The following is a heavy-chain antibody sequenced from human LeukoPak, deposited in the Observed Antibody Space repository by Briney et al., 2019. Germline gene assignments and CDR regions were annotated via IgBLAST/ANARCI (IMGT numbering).Heavy chain of an antibody. CDR1: GFTFSSYE. D-gene: IGHD3-10*01. CDR3: ARDGGSGSYLNWFDP. Sequence: PGGSLRLSCAAAGFTFSSYEMNWVRQAPGKGLEWVSYISTSGSSIYYADSVKGRFTISRDNAKNSLYLQMNSLRAEDTAVYYCARDGGSGSYLNWFDPWGQGTLVTVSS. V-gene: IGHV3-48*03. J-gene: IGHJ5*02. CDR2: ISTSGSSI.